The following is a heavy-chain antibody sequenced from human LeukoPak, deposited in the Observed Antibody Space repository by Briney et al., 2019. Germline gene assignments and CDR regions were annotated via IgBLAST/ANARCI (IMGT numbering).Heavy chain of an antibody. J-gene: IGHJ4*02. V-gene: IGHV5-10-1*01. Sequence: GESLKISCKGSGYSFTNFWITWVRQMPGKALEWMGRINPSDSYTDYSPSFQGHVTISADKSISTAYLQWSSLKASDTAMYYCARQSSRDGYNDYWGQGTLVTVSS. CDR2: INPSDSYT. D-gene: IGHD5-24*01. CDR1: GYSFTNFW. CDR3: ARQSSRDGYNDY.